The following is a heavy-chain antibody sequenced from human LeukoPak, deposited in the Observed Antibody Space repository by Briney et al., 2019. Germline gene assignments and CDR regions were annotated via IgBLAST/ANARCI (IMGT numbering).Heavy chain of an antibody. CDR1: GASISSSY. CDR2: IAYTGST. J-gene: IGHJ4*02. Sequence: SETLSLTCTVSGASISSSYWNWIRQPPGRRMEWIGFIAYTGSTTYNPSLKSRVTLALDASKDQFSLTLSSVTAADTAVYYYARQVFGEGDSDYFDSWGQGTLVTVSS. D-gene: IGHD3-10*01. CDR3: ARQVFGEGDSDYFDS. V-gene: IGHV4-59*08.